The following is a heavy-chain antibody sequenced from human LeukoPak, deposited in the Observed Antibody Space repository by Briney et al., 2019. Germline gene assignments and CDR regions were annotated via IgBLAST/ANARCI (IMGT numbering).Heavy chain of an antibody. Sequence: PSETLSLTCAVYGGSFSGYYWSWIRQPPGKELERIGEINHSGSTNYNPSLKSRVTISVDTSKNQFSLKLSSVTAADTAVYYCARAETYDFWSGYPYYYYYYYMDVWGKGTTVTVSS. J-gene: IGHJ6*03. CDR2: INHSGST. V-gene: IGHV4-34*01. CDR3: ARAETYDFWSGYPYYYYYYYMDV. CDR1: GGSFSGYY. D-gene: IGHD3-3*01.